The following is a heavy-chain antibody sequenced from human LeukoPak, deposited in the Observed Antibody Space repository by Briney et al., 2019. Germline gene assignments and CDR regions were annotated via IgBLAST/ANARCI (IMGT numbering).Heavy chain of an antibody. CDR1: GFTVSSYA. CDR3: TTGGLYSSSWYSFDY. D-gene: IGHD6-13*01. V-gene: IGHV3-21*05. Sequence: PGQSLRLSCAASGFTVSSYAMSWVRQAPGQGMDLVSYISSSSSYTNYADSVKGRFTISRDNAKNSLYLQMNSLRAEDTAVYYCTTGGLYSSSWYSFDYWGQGTLVTVSS. J-gene: IGHJ4*02. CDR2: ISSSSSYT.